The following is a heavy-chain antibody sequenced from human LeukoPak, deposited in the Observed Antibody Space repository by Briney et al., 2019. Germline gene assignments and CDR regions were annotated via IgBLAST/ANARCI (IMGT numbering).Heavy chain of an antibody. CDR1: GGSISSSSYY. J-gene: IGHJ5*02. V-gene: IGHV4-39*01. Sequence: PSETLSLTCTVSGGSISSSSYYWGWIRQPPGKGLEWVGSIYYSGSTYYNPSLKSRVTISVDTSKNQFSLKLSSVTAADTAVYSCARLSSGWTNHHWFDTWGQGTLVTVSS. CDR2: IYYSGST. CDR3: ARLSSGWTNHHWFDT. D-gene: IGHD6-19*01.